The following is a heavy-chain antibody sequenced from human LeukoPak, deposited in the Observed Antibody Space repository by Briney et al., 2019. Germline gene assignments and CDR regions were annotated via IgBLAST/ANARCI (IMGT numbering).Heavy chain of an antibody. CDR1: GFAFNTYW. D-gene: IGHD5-18*01. CDR2: INGDGSST. Sequence: PGGSLRLSCAASGFAFNTYWMHWVSQAPGTGLVWVSRINGDGSSTSYADFVKGRFTISRDNAKNTLYLQMNSLRAEETAIYYCARDKGYSIDQWGQGTLVTVSS. CDR3: ARDKGYSIDQ. J-gene: IGHJ5*02. V-gene: IGHV3-74*01.